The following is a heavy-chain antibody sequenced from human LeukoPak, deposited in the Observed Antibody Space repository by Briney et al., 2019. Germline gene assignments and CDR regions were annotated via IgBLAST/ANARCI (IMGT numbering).Heavy chain of an antibody. Sequence: GGSLRLSCVASGFTFGKYWMSWVRQAPGKGLEWVANIKLDGSEKNYVDSVKGRFTISRDNTKNSLYLQMNSLRVEDTAVFYCARDQYDTWSRRGNFDSWGQGTQVIVSS. CDR1: GFTFGKYW. V-gene: IGHV3-7*03. CDR2: IKLDGSEK. J-gene: IGHJ4*02. D-gene: IGHD3-3*01. CDR3: ARDQYDTWSRRGNFDS.